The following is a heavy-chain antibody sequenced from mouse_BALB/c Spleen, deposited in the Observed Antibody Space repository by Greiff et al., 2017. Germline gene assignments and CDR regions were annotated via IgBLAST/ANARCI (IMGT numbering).Heavy chain of an antibody. CDR3: ARGTTVVAPYFDY. J-gene: IGHJ2*01. V-gene: IGHV14-3*02. D-gene: IGHD1-1*01. CDR1: GFNIKDTY. Sequence: EVKLQESGAELVKPGASVKLSCTASGFNIKDTYMHWVKQRPEQGLEWIGRIDPANGNTKYDPKFQGKATITADTSSNTAYLQLSSLTSEDTAVYYCARGTTVVAPYFDYWGQGTTLTVSS. CDR2: IDPANGNT.